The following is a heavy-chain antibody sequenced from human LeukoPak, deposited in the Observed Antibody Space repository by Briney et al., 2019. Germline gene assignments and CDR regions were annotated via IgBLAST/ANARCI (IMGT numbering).Heavy chain of an antibody. CDR3: AKEGRYSYGYSY. Sequence: GGSLRLSCAASGFTFSSYWMHWVRQAPGKGLVWVSRINTDGSSTSYADSVKGRFTISRDNAKNTLYLQMNSLRAEDTAVYYCAKEGRYSYGYSYWGQGTLVTVSS. D-gene: IGHD5-18*01. V-gene: IGHV3-74*01. CDR2: INTDGSST. CDR1: GFTFSSYW. J-gene: IGHJ4*02.